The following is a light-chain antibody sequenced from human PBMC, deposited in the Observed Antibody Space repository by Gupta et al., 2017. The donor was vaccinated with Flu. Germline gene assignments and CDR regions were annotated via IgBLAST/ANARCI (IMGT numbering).Light chain of an antibody. Sequence: SITISCTGASSDMGAYNYVSWYQQFPGKAPKLVIYDVSYRPSGVSARFSGSKSGNTASLTISGLQAEDEAEYYCIAYTISTTYVFGTGTLVTVL. CDR2: DVS. CDR1: SSDMGAYNY. J-gene: IGLJ1*01. CDR3: IAYTISTTYV. V-gene: IGLV2-14*04.